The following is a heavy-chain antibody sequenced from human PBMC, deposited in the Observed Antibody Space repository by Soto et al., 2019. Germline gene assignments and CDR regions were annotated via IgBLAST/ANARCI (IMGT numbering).Heavy chain of an antibody. V-gene: IGHV4-39*01. CDR2: IYYSGST. CDR1: CGSISSSSYY. Sequence: PSETLSLTCTVSCGSISSSSYYWGWIRQPPGKGLEWIGSIYYSGSTYYNPSLKSRVTISVDTSKNQLSLKLSSVTAADTAVYYCARLRMAAAGTDWFDPWGQGTLVTSP. J-gene: IGHJ5*02. CDR3: ARLRMAAAGTDWFDP. D-gene: IGHD6-13*01.